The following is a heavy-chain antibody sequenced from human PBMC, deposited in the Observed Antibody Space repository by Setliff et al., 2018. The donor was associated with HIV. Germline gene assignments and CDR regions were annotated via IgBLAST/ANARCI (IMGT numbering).Heavy chain of an antibody. D-gene: IGHD4-4*01. Sequence: PSETLSLTCAVSGGAITNSRHYWVWIRQSPGKGLEWIGTRISDSATTSVNPSLKSRVTISLDTSKKQFSLKVISVTAADTAIYYCARGKHDFSNYGSSDYFYYMDVRGKGTTVTVSS. CDR1: GGAITNSRHY. V-gene: IGHV4-39*07. CDR2: ISDSATT. J-gene: IGHJ6*03. CDR3: ARGKHDFSNYGSSDYFYYMDV.